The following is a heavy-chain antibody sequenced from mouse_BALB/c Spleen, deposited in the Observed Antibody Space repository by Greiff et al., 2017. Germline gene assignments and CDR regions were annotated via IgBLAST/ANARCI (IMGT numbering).Heavy chain of an antibody. D-gene: IGHD1-2*01. CDR3: ARGYRRVWVAY. CDR2: IDPANGNT. J-gene: IGHJ3*01. V-gene: IGHV14-3*02. CDR1: GFNIKDTY. Sequence: EVQLQQSGAELVKPGASVKLSCTASGFNIKDTYMHWVKQRPEQGLEWIGRIDPANGNTKYDPKFQGKATITADTSSNTAYLQLSSLTSEDTAVYYCARGYRRVWVAYWGQGTRVTVSA.